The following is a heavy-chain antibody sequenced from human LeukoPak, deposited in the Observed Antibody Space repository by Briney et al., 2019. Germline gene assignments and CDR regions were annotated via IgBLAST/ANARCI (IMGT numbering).Heavy chain of an antibody. CDR2: INWKGGST. D-gene: IGHD1-26*01. CDR3: ASGGIYYGAAFDF. J-gene: IGHJ4*02. V-gene: IGHV3-20*04. Sequence: GGSLRLSCTASGFTFDDYGMSWVRHAPGKGLEWVSGINWKGGSTVYADSVKGRFTISRENGKNCVDVQMNSLRAEDTALYYCASGGIYYGAAFDFWGQGSLVTVSS. CDR1: GFTFDDYG.